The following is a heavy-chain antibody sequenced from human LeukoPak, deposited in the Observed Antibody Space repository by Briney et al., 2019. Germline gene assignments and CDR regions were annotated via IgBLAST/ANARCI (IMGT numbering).Heavy chain of an antibody. Sequence: ASVKLSCKTSGYTVTNYDINWVRQAPGQGLEWMGWMNPNSGNTGYAQKFQGRVSMTRSTSISTAYMELSSLRSEDTAVYYCARKVDGDYWGQGTLVTVSS. CDR1: GYTVTNYD. D-gene: IGHD2/OR15-2a*01. V-gene: IGHV1-8*01. CDR2: MNPNSGNT. CDR3: ARKVDGDY. J-gene: IGHJ4*02.